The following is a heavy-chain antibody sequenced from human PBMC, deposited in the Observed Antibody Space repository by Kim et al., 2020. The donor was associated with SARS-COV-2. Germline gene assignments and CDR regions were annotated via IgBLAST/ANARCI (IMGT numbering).Heavy chain of an antibody. Sequence: SETLSLTCAVYGGSFSGYYWSWIRQPPGKGLEWIGEINHSGSTNYNPSLKSRVTISVDTSKNQFSLKLSSVTAADTAVYYCARGPPYSSRARPPFSEYYFDYWGQGTLVTVSS. J-gene: IGHJ4*02. V-gene: IGHV4-34*01. CDR2: INHSGST. CDR3: ARGPPYSSRARPPFSEYYFDY. CDR1: GGSFSGYY. D-gene: IGHD6-13*01.